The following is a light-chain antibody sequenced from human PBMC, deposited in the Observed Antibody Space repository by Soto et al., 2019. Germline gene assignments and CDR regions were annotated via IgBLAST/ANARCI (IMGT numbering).Light chain of an antibody. CDR1: QSISVH. V-gene: IGKV1-39*01. Sequence: DIQMTQSPSSLSASVGDTVTITCRASQSISVHLNWYQQKGGKVPKLLIYAASNLYSGVPSRFSGSRSETDFALTISSLQPGDFATYYCQQSYITPYTFGQGTRLEIK. CDR3: QQSYITPYT. CDR2: AAS. J-gene: IGKJ2*01.